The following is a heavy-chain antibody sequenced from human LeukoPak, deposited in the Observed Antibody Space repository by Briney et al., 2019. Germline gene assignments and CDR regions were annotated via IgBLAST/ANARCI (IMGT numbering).Heavy chain of an antibody. Sequence: PSQTLSLTCTVSGGSISSSSYYWGWIRQPPGKGLEWIGSIYYSGSTYYNPSLKSRVTISVDTSKNQFSLKLSSVTAADTAVYYCARRYYDFWSGYPTGWFDPWGQGTLVTVSS. J-gene: IGHJ5*02. CDR3: ARRYYDFWSGYPTGWFDP. CDR2: IYYSGST. CDR1: GGSISSSSYY. V-gene: IGHV4-39*01. D-gene: IGHD3-3*01.